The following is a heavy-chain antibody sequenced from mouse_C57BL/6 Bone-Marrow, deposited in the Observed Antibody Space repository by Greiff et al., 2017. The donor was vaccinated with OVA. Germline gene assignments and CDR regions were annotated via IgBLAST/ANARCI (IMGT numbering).Heavy chain of an antibody. J-gene: IGHJ2*01. CDR1: GYTFTSYW. V-gene: IGHV1-69*01. CDR3: ARKGYDY. CDR2: IDPSDSYT. D-gene: IGHD2-2*01. Sequence: QVQLQQPGAELVMPGASVKLSCKASGYTFTSYWMHWVKQRPGQGLEWIGEIDPSDSYTNYSQKFKGKSTLTVDKSSSTAYMQLSSLTSEDSAVYYCARKGYDYWGQGTTLTVSS.